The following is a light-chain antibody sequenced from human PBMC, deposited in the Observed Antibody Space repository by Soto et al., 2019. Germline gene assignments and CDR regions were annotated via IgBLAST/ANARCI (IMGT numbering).Light chain of an antibody. V-gene: IGKV3-11*01. CDR2: DAS. CDR1: QSVSYY. J-gene: IGKJ5*01. Sequence: EIVLTQSPATLSLSPGERATLSCRASQSVSYYLAWYQQKPGQAPRLLIYDASSRATGIPARFSGSGSGTDFTLTISSLEPEDLAVYYCQQRSNWPPITFGQGTRLEIK. CDR3: QQRSNWPPIT.